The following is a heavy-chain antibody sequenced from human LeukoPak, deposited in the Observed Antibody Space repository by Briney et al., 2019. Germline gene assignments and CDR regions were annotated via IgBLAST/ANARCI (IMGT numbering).Heavy chain of an antibody. CDR1: GYTFTSYD. CDR2: MNPNSGNT. J-gene: IGHJ4*02. Sequence: ASVKVSCKASGYTFTSYDINWVRQATGQGLEWMGWMNPNSGNTGYAQKFQGRVTMTRNTSISTAYMELSSLRSEDTAVYYCARGLGGIAVAGSGRFNYFDYWGQGTLVTVSS. D-gene: IGHD6-19*01. CDR3: ARGLGGIAVAGSGRFNYFDY. V-gene: IGHV1-8*01.